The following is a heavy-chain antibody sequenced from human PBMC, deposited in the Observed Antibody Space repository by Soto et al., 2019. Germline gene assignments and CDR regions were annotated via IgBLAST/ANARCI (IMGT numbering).Heavy chain of an antibody. J-gene: IGHJ6*03. Sequence: PGGSLRLSCAASGFTFSDYYMSWIRQAPGKGLEWVSYISSSGSTIYYADSVKGRFTISRDNAKNSLYLQMNSLRAEDTAVYYCASRHRAGLVVVPYYMDVWGKGTTVTVSS. V-gene: IGHV3-11*01. CDR1: GFTFSDYY. CDR2: ISSSGSTI. D-gene: IGHD2-15*01. CDR3: ASRHRAGLVVVPYYMDV.